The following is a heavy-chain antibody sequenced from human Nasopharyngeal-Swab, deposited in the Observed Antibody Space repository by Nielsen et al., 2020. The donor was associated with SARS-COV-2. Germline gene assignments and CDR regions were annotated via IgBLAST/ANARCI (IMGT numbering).Heavy chain of an antibody. CDR3: ARDSQYSSSWYLIDY. CDR2: INWNGGST. D-gene: IGHD6-13*01. V-gene: IGHV3-20*04. CDR1: GFTVSSNY. J-gene: IGHJ4*02. Sequence: GGSLRLSCAASGFTVSSNYMSWVRQAPGKGLEWVSGINWNGGSTGYADSVKGRFTISRDNAKNSLYLQMNSLRAEDTAVYYCARDSQYSSSWYLIDYWGQGTLVTVSS.